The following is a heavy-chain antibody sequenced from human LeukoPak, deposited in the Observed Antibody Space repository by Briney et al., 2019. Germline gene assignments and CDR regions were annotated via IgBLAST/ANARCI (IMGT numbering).Heavy chain of an antibody. J-gene: IGHJ4*02. D-gene: IGHD5-18*01. CDR2: IYNDGSTT. CDR3: AKNAGYSYGLYYFDY. V-gene: IGHV3-74*01. Sequence: GGSLRLSCAASGFMFSKSWMHWVRQVPGKGLVWVARIYNDGSTTNYADSVKGRFTISRDNSKNTVHLQMDSLRAEDSAVYYCAKNAGYSYGLYYFDYWGQGTLVTVSS. CDR1: GFMFSKSW.